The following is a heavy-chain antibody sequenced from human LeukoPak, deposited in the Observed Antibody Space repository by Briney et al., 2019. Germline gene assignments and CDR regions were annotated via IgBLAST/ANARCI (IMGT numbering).Heavy chain of an antibody. CDR2: ISNSGNII. V-gene: IGHV3-48*04. CDR3: ARERSTMVRGVIIDPHAFDI. Sequence: GGSLRLSCAASGFIFSSYWMHWVRQAPGKGLEWVSYISNSGNIIYYADSVKGRFTISRDNAKNSLYLQMNSLRAEDTAVYYCARERSTMVRGVIIDPHAFDIWGQGTVVTVSS. D-gene: IGHD3-10*01. J-gene: IGHJ3*02. CDR1: GFIFSSYW.